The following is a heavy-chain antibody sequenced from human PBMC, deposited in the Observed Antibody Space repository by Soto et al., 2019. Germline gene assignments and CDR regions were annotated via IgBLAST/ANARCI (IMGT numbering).Heavy chain of an antibody. Sequence: PGGSLRLSCAAPGFTFSSYSMNWVRQAPGKGLEWVSSISSSSSYIYYADSVKGRFTISRDNAKNSLYLQMNSLRAEDTAVYYCASGYSYGYDYYYGMDVWGQGTTVTVSS. V-gene: IGHV3-21*01. D-gene: IGHD5-18*01. CDR3: ASGYSYGYDYYYGMDV. CDR2: ISSSSSYI. CDR1: GFTFSSYS. J-gene: IGHJ6*02.